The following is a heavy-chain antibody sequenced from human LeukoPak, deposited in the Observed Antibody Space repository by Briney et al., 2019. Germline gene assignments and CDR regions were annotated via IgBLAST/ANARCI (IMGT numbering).Heavy chain of an antibody. CDR1: GGSISSYY. CDR3: ARHADTSGPDDWYFDL. Sequence: SETLSLTCTVSGGSISSYYWSWIRQPPGKGLEWIGYIYYSGSTNYNPSLKSRVTISVDTSKKQFSLKLRSVTAADTAVFYCARHADTSGPDDWYFDLWGRGTLVTVSS. J-gene: IGHJ2*01. CDR2: IYYSGST. V-gene: IGHV4-59*08. D-gene: IGHD6-19*01.